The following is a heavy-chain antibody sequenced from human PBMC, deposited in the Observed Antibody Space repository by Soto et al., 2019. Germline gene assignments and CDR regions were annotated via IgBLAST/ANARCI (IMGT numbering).Heavy chain of an antibody. J-gene: IGHJ6*02. Sequence: QVQLVQSGAEVKKPGSSVKVSCKASGGTFSSYTISWVRQAPGQGLEWMGRIIPILGIANYAQKFQGRVTITADKSTRTAYMELSSLRSEDTAVYYCARGSPYDYCDFSYYCMDVWGQGTTVTVSS. CDR2: IIPILGIA. CDR1: GGTFSSYT. D-gene: IGHD4-17*01. V-gene: IGHV1-69*02. CDR3: ARGSPYDYCDFSYYCMDV.